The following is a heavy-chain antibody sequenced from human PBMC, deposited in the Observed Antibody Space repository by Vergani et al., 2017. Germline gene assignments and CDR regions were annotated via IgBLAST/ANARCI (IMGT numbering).Heavy chain of an antibody. V-gene: IGHV2-70*15. CDR2: IDWDDDK. CDR3: ARLRHFVGGADYGMDV. CDR1: GFSLSTSALC. D-gene: IGHD3-10*01. J-gene: IGHJ6*04. Sequence: QVTLRESGPALVKPTQTLTLTCTFSGFSLSTSALCVNWIRQPPGKALEWLARIDWDDDKYYSTSLKTRLTISKDTSKSQVVLTMTNMDPVDTATYYCARLRHFVGGADYGMDVWGKGTTVTVSS.